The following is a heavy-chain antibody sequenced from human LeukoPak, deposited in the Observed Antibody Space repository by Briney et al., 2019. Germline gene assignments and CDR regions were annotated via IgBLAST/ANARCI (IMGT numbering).Heavy chain of an antibody. J-gene: IGHJ4*02. CDR1: GGTFSSYA. D-gene: IGHD3-10*01. Sequence: ASVKVSCKASGGTFSSYAISWVRQAPGQGLEWMGGIIPIFGTANYAQKFQGRVTITADESTSTAYMELSSLRSEDTAVYCCASSGELLPPDYWGQGTLVTVSS. V-gene: IGHV1-69*13. CDR2: IIPIFGTA. CDR3: ASSGELLPPDY.